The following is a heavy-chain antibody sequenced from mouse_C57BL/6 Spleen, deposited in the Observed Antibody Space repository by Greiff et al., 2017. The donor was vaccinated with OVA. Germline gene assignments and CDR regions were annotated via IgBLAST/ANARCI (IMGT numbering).Heavy chain of an antibody. D-gene: IGHD1-1*01. CDR2: ISGGGGNT. CDR3: ASHYYGSSSYYFDY. V-gene: IGHV5-9*01. Sequence: EVKVVESGGGLVKPGGSLKLSCAASGFTFSSYTMSWVRQTPEKRLEWVATISGGGGNTYYPDSVKGRFTISRDNAKNTLYLQMSSLRSEDTALYYCASHYYGSSSYYFDYWGQGTTLTVAS. CDR1: GFTFSSYT. J-gene: IGHJ2*01.